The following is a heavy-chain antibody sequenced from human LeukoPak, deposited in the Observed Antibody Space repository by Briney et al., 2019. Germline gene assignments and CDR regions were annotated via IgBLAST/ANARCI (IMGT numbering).Heavy chain of an antibody. D-gene: IGHD6-19*01. J-gene: IGHJ5*02. CDR1: GYTFTSYG. CDR3: ARVVRIAVAVWFDP. Sequence: ASVKVYCKASGYTFTSYGISWVRQAPGQGPEWKGWISAYNGNTNYAQKLQGRVTMTTDTSTSTAYMELRSLRSDDTAVYYCARVVRIAVAVWFDPWGQGTLVTVSS. CDR2: ISAYNGNT. V-gene: IGHV1-18*01.